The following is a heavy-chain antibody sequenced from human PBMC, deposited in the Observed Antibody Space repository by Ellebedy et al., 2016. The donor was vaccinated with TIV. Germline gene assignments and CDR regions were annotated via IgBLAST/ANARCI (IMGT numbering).Heavy chain of an antibody. CDR1: GFSFSNYA. D-gene: IGHD2-2*01. V-gene: IGHV3-23*01. CDR2: ISGDDDNT. CDR3: AKACCYSPSCYFCFYYMDV. J-gene: IGHJ6*03. Sequence: GGSLRLXXAASGFSFSNYAMLWVRQSAGRGLEWVASISGDDDNTYYADSVKGRFTISRDNFKNMLYLQMNSLREEDTAVYYCAKACCYSPSCYFCFYYMDVWGNGTTVTVS.